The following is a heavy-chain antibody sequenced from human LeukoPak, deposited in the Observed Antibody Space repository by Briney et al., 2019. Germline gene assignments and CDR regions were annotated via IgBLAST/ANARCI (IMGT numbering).Heavy chain of an antibody. CDR1: GGSISSGGYY. CDR2: IYYSGST. D-gene: IGHD5-18*01. Sequence: SETLSLTCTVSGGSISSGGYYWSWIRQHPGKGLEWIGYIYYSGSTYYNPSLKSRVTISVDTSKNQFSLKLSSVTAAGTAVYYCAREDSYGPFDYWGQGTLVTVSS. V-gene: IGHV4-31*03. CDR3: AREDSYGPFDY. J-gene: IGHJ4*02.